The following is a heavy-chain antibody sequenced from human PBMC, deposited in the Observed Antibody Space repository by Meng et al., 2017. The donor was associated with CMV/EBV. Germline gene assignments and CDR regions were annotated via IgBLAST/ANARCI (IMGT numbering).Heavy chain of an antibody. D-gene: IGHD2-2*01. CDR3: ARVRETDIVVVPAANFDY. J-gene: IGHJ4*02. CDR2: IYYSGST. V-gene: IGHV4-39*07. Sequence: SETLSLTCTVSGGSISSSSYYCGWIRQPPGKGLELIGSIYYSGSTYYNPSLKSRVTISVDTSKNQFSLKLSSVTAADTAVYYCARVRETDIVVVPAANFDYWGQGTLVTVSS. CDR1: GGSISSSSYY.